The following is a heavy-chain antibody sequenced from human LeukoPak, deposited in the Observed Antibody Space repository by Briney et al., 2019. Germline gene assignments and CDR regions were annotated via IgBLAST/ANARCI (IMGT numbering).Heavy chain of an antibody. Sequence: GGSLRLSCAASGFTVSSNYMSWVRQAPGKGLEWVSGISWNSGRIVYADSVKGRFTISRDNAKNSLYLQMNSLRAEDTALYYCAKALRITMVRGGFDYWGQGTLVTVSS. CDR3: AKALRITMVRGGFDY. D-gene: IGHD3-10*01. CDR1: GFTVSSNY. CDR2: ISWNSGRI. V-gene: IGHV3-9*01. J-gene: IGHJ4*02.